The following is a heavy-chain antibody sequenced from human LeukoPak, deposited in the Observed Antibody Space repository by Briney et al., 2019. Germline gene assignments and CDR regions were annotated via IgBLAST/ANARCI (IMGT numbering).Heavy chain of an antibody. V-gene: IGHV3-23*01. J-gene: IGHJ6*02. CDR2: FSGTYSIT. D-gene: IGHD5-18*01. CDR1: GFAFTDYA. Sequence: GGSLRLSCAASGFAFTDYAMNWVRQTPGKGLQWVSGFSGTYSITHYADSVKGRFTISRDNSKNTLLLQMNSLRAEDTAVYYCARDAVDTANAVWGQGTTVTVSS. CDR3: ARDAVDTANAV.